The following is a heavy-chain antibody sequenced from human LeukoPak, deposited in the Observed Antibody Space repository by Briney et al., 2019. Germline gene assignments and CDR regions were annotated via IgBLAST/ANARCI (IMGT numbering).Heavy chain of an antibody. Sequence: SETLSLTCTVSGGSISSYYWSWIRQPPGKGLEWIGYIYYSGSTNYNPSLKSRVTISVDTSKNQFSLKLSSVTAADTAVYYCARGPRIGNYYYMDVWGKGTTVTVSS. D-gene: IGHD1-14*01. CDR3: ARGPRIGNYYYMDV. V-gene: IGHV4-59*01. CDR1: GGSISSYY. CDR2: IYYSGST. J-gene: IGHJ6*03.